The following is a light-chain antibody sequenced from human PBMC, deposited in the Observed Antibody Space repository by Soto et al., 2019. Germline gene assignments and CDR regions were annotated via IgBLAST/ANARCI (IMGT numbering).Light chain of an antibody. Sequence: DIQMTQSPSTLSASVGDRVTITCRASQSISTFLAWYQQKPGKAPKLLIYQASTLDTGVTSTFSGSGSGTEFTLTISSLQPDDFATYHCQQYNASPHTFGQGTKLEIK. CDR1: QSISTF. V-gene: IGKV1-5*03. J-gene: IGKJ2*01. CDR2: QAS. CDR3: QQYNASPHT.